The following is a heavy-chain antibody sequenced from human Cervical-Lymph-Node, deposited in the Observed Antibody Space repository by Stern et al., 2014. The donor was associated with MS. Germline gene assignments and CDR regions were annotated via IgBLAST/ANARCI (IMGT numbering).Heavy chain of an antibody. V-gene: IGHV1-69*01. Sequence: QVQLVQSGAEVKKPGSSVKVSCKASGGTFSSYAISWVRQAPGQGLEWMGGIIPIFGTANYAQKFQGRVTITADESTSTAYMELSSLRSEDTAVYYCARDRRDYYDSSGYWPLDYWGQGTLVTVSS. D-gene: IGHD3-22*01. J-gene: IGHJ4*02. CDR2: IIPIFGTA. CDR1: GGTFSSYA. CDR3: ARDRRDYYDSSGYWPLDY.